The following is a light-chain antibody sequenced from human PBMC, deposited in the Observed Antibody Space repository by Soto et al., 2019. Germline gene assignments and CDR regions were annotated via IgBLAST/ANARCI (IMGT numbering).Light chain of an antibody. CDR2: GAS. V-gene: IGKV3-20*01. CDR3: QHYGRSPIS. Sequence: EIVLTPSPGILSLSPGERATLSCRASQSVNSSLAWYQHKPGQAPRLLVSGASTRATGNPDRFSGSGAATDFTLTISRLEPEDFALYYCQHYGRSPISFGQGTRLEIK. CDR1: QSVNSS. J-gene: IGKJ5*01.